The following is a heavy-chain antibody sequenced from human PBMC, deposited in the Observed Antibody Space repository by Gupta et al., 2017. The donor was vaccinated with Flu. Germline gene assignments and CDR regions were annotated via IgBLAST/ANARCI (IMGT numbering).Heavy chain of an antibody. D-gene: IGHD5-24*01. CDR3: AREGRRRRDGYNLVFGVFDI. CDR2: TYYRSKWYN. V-gene: IGHV6-1*01. CDR1: GDSVSSNRAA. Sequence: QVQLQQSGPGLVKPSQTLSLTCAISGDSVSSNRAAWNWIRQSPSRGLEWLGRTYYRSKWYNDYAVSVKSRITINPDTSKNQFSLQLNSVTPEDTAVYYCAREGRRRRDGYNLVFGVFDIWGQGTMVTVSS. J-gene: IGHJ3*02.